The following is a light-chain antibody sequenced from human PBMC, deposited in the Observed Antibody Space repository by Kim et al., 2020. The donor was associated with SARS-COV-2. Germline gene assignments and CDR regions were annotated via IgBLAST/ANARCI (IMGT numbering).Light chain of an antibody. V-gene: IGLV1-47*01. CDR1: SSNIGSKY. Sequence: GQRVTSACSGSSSNIGSKYVYWYQQLPGTAPKLLIYRNNQRPSGVPDRFSGSKSGTSASLAISGLRSEDEADYYCAAWDDSLSGWVFGGGTKLTVL. J-gene: IGLJ3*02. CDR2: RNN. CDR3: AAWDDSLSGWV.